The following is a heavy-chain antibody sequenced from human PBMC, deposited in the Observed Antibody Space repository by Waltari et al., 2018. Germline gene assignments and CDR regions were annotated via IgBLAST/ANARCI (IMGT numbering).Heavy chain of an antibody. Sequence: QVQLQESGPGLVKPSQTLSLTCTVSGGSISSGSYYWSWIRQPAGKVLELGGSIYTSGSTNYNPSHNSRVTISVDTSKNQFSLKLSSATAADTVVYYCARGALSITGTTDEYWGQGTLVTVSS. V-gene: IGHV4-61*02. J-gene: IGHJ4*02. CDR2: IYTSGST. CDR1: GGSISSGSYY. CDR3: ARGALSITGTTDEY. D-gene: IGHD1-7*01.